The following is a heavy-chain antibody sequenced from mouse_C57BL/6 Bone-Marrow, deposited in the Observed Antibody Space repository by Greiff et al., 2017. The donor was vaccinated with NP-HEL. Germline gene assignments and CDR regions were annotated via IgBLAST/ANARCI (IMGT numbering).Heavy chain of an antibody. Sequence: QVQLQQSGAELARPGASVKLSCKASGYTFTSYGISWVKQRTGQGLEWIGEIYPRSGNTYYNEKFKGKATLTADKSSSTAYMELRSLTSEDSAVYFCARSAAQAPHWYFDVWGTGTTVTVSS. V-gene: IGHV1-81*01. J-gene: IGHJ1*03. CDR2: IYPRSGNT. CDR3: ARSAAQAPHWYFDV. CDR1: GYTFTSYG. D-gene: IGHD3-2*02.